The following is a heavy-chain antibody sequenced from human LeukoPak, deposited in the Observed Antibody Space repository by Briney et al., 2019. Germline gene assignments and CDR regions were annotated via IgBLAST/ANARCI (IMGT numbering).Heavy chain of an antibody. V-gene: IGHV3-23*01. CDR1: GFPFSNYG. CDR3: AELGITMIGGV. CDR2: ITGSGITT. Sequence: GGSLRLSCAASGFPFSNYGMNWVRQAPGKGLEWVSGITGSGITTYYGDSVKGRFTISRDNSKNTVYLQMNSLRAEDTAVYYCAELGITMIGGVWGKGTTVTISS. D-gene: IGHD3-10*02. J-gene: IGHJ6*04.